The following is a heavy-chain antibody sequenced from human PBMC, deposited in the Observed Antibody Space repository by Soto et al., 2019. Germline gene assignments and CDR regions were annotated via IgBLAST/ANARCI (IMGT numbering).Heavy chain of an antibody. J-gene: IGHJ4*02. CDR2: IYYSGST. Sequence: SETLSLTCTVSGGSISSYYWSWIRQPPGKGLEWIGYIYYSGSTNYNPSLKSRVTISVDTSKNQFSLKLSSVTAADTAVYYCARLPVAGTIWLSYFDYWGQGTLVTVSS. D-gene: IGHD6-19*01. CDR3: ARLPVAGTIWLSYFDY. V-gene: IGHV4-59*01. CDR1: GGSISSYY.